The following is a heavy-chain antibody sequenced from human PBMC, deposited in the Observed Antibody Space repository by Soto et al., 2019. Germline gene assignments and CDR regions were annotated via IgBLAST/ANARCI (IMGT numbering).Heavy chain of an antibody. CDR2: IYYSGST. CDR1: GGSISSYY. J-gene: IGHJ6*02. CDR3: ARDLGQQLDYYYYGMDV. D-gene: IGHD6-13*01. V-gene: IGHV4-59*01. Sequence: QVQLQESGPGLVKPSETLSLTCTVSGGSISSYYWSWIRQPPGKGLEWIGYIYYSGSTNYNPSLKSRVTTSVDTSKNQFSLKLSSVTAADTAVYYCARDLGQQLDYYYYGMDVWGQGTTVTVSS.